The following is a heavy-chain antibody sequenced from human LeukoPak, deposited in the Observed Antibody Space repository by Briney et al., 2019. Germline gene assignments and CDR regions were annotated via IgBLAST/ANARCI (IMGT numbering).Heavy chain of an antibody. CDR1: GFTFSSYA. D-gene: IGHD6-19*01. J-gene: IGHJ4*02. CDR3: ARGWAGHDY. V-gene: IGHV3-30*01. CDR2: ISYDGSNK. Sequence: PGRSLRLSCAASGFTFSSYAMHWVRQAPGKGLEWLAVISYDGSNKYYADSVKGRFTISRDNSKNTLYLQMNSLRAEDTAVYYCARGWAGHDYWGQGTLVTVSS.